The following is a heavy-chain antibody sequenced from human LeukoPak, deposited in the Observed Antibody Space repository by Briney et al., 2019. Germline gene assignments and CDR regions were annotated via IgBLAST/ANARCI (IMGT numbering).Heavy chain of an antibody. CDR2: IYYSGST. V-gene: IGHV4-59*08. CDR3: ARQLDTYYYDSGGYYYRGAFDI. Sequence: SETLSLTCTVSGGSISSYYWSWIRQPPGKGLEWIVYIYYSGSTNYNPSLKSRVTISVDTSKNQFSLKLSSVTAADTAVYYCARQLDTYYYDSGGYYYRGAFDIWGQGAMVTVSS. CDR1: GGSISSYY. J-gene: IGHJ3*02. D-gene: IGHD3-22*01.